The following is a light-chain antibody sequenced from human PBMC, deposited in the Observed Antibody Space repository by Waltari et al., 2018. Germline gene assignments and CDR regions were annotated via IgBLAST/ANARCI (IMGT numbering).Light chain of an antibody. CDR3: QQSYSTPYT. V-gene: IGKV1-39*01. Sequence: DMPMTQSPSPLSASVRDRVTITCRASQSISSHLNWYQQKPGKAPNLLIYAASNLQSGVPSRFSGSGSETDFTLTISSLQPEDFATYYCQQSYSTPYTFGQGTKLEIK. J-gene: IGKJ2*01. CDR2: AAS. CDR1: QSISSH.